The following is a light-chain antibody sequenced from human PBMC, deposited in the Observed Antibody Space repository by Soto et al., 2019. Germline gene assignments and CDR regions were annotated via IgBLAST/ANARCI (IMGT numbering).Light chain of an antibody. CDR3: QQRSNWPLT. V-gene: IGKV3-11*01. CDR2: DAS. J-gene: IGKJ4*01. Sequence: EIVLTQSPATLSLSPGERATLSCRASQSVSSYLAWYQQKPGQAPRLLIYDASNRATGIPARFSGSGSGTDFTLTISSLEPEEFAVYYCQQRSNWPLTFGGGTNVESK. CDR1: QSVSSY.